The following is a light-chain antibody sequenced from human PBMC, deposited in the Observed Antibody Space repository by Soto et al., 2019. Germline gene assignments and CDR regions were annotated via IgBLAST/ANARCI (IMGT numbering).Light chain of an antibody. CDR3: XXXXRSLPSWT. CDR1: QSVSSNY. CDR2: GAS. J-gene: IGKJ1*01. Sequence: ETVLTQSPGTLSLSSGERATLSCRASQSVSSNYLAWYQHIPGQAPRLLIYGASTRATGIPDRFSGSGSGTDXXXXXXXXXPEDXAVXXXXXXXRSLPSWTFGQGTKVE. V-gene: IGKV3-20*01.